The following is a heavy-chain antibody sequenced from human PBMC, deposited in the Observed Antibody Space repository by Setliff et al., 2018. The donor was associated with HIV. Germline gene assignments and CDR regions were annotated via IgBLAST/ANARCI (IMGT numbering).Heavy chain of an antibody. CDR3: ARVGSYWSTFDY. CDR1: GYTFTTYG. CDR2: INTETGNP. V-gene: IGHV7-4-1*02. Sequence: ASVKVSCKASGYTFTTYGISWVRQAPGQGFEWMGWINTETGNPMYAQGFRGRFVFSLDTSVSTTYLQINSLKAEDTAIYYCARVGSYWSTFDYWGQGALVTVSS. D-gene: IGHD1-26*01. J-gene: IGHJ4*02.